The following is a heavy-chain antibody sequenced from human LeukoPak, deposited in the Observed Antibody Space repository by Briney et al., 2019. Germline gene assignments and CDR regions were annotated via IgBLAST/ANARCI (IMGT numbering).Heavy chain of an antibody. CDR2: IYYSGST. D-gene: IGHD3-22*01. J-gene: IGHJ5*02. V-gene: IGHV4-59*01. Sequence: PSETLSLTCTVSGASISSYYWSWIRQPPGKGLEWIGYIYYSGSTNYNPSLKSRVTISVDTSKNQFSLRLSSVTAADTAVYYCVRHRYYYDSSGYYYQPWGQGTLVTVSS. CDR1: GASISSYY. CDR3: VRHRYYYDSSGYYYQP.